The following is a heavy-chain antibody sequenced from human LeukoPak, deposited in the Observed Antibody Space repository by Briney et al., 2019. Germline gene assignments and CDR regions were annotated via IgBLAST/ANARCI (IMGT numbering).Heavy chain of an antibody. V-gene: IGHV3-33*01. Sequence: PGGSLRLSCAASGFTFSSYGMHWVRQAPGKGLEWVAVIWYDGSNKYYADSVKGRFTISRDNSKNTLYLQMNSLRAEDTAVYYCARDWGEPTPDPSYYYGMDVWGQGTTVTVSS. J-gene: IGHJ6*02. CDR3: ARDWGEPTPDPSYYYGMDV. D-gene: IGHD3-16*01. CDR2: IWYDGSNK. CDR1: GFTFSSYG.